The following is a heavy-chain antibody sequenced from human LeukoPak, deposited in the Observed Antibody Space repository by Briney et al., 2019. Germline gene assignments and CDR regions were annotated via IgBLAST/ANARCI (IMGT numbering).Heavy chain of an antibody. V-gene: IGHV3-21*01. Sequence: GRSLRLSCAASGFTFSSYSMNWVRQAPGKGLEWVSSISSSSYIYYADSVKGRFTISRDNAKNSLYLQMNSLRAEDTAVYYCARDPGGADSGSIYWGQGTLVTVSS. J-gene: IGHJ4*02. D-gene: IGHD3-10*01. CDR3: ARDPGGADSGSIY. CDR1: GFTFSSYS. CDR2: ISSSSYI.